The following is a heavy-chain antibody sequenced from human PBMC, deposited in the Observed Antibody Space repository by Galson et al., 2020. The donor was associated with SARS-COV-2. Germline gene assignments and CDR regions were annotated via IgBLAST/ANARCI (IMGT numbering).Heavy chain of an antibody. CDR2: ISWNSNSI. V-gene: IGHV3-9*01. Sequence: GGSLRLSCAASGFTFDDYAMHWVRQAPGKGLEWVSGISWNSNSIGYADSVKGRFTISRDNAKNSLYLQMHSLRAEDTALYYCASLIADKNNRWGQGTLVTVSS. CDR3: ASLIADKNNR. CDR1: GFTFDDYA. D-gene: IGHD2-21*01. J-gene: IGHJ5*02.